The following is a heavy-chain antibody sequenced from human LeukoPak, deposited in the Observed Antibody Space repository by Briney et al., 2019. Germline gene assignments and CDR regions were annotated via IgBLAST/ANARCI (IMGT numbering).Heavy chain of an antibody. Sequence: ASVKVSFKASGYTFTGYYMHWVRQAPGQGLEWMGWINPNSGGTNYAQKFQGRVTMTRDTSISTAYMELSRLRSDDTAVYYCARALRGYSYGFSPFDYWGQGTLVTVSS. CDR1: GYTFTGYY. J-gene: IGHJ4*02. CDR2: INPNSGGT. CDR3: ARALRGYSYGFSPFDY. D-gene: IGHD5-18*01. V-gene: IGHV1-2*02.